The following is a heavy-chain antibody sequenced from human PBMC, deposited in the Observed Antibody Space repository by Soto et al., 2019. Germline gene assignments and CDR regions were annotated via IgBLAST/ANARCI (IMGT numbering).Heavy chain of an antibody. Sequence: SETLSLTCTVSGGSISSGDCYWSWIRQPPGKGLEWIGYIYYSGSTNYNPSLKSRVTISVDTSKNQFPLKLSSVTAADTAVYYCARVTYYYDSSGFNFDPWGQGTLVTVSS. CDR2: IYYSGST. CDR3: ARVTYYYDSSGFNFDP. D-gene: IGHD3-22*01. CDR1: GGSISSGDCY. J-gene: IGHJ5*02. V-gene: IGHV4-61*08.